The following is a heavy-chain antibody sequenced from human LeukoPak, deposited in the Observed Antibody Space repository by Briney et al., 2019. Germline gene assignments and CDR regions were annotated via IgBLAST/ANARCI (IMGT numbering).Heavy chain of an antibody. CDR1: GGSISYVDYY. J-gene: IGHJ4*02. D-gene: IGHD4-17*01. Sequence: SETLSLTCTVSGGSISYVDYYWSWIRQPPGKGLEWIGYIYYSGSTNHNPSLKSRVTISVDTSKNQFSLKLSSVTAADTAVYCCARAYGDYVLFDYWGQGTLVTVSS. CDR2: IYYSGST. V-gene: IGHV4-30-4*01. CDR3: ARAYGDYVLFDY.